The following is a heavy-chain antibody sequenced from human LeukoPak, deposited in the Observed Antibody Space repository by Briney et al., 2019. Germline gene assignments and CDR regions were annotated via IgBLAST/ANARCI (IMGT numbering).Heavy chain of an antibody. Sequence: SETLSLTCAVYGGSFNGYDWNWIRQPPGKGLEWIGEINHSGSTNYNPSLKSRVTISVDTSKNQFSLKLSSVTAADTAVYYCARPPTTVVTQGAFDIWGQGTMVTVSS. J-gene: IGHJ3*02. CDR3: ARPPTTVVTQGAFDI. CDR2: INHSGST. CDR1: GGSFNGYD. V-gene: IGHV4-34*01. D-gene: IGHD4-23*01.